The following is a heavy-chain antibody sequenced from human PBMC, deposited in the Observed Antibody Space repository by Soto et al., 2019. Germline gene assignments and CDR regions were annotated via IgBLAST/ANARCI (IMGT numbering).Heavy chain of an antibody. CDR1: GFAFSTFA. D-gene: IGHD3-22*01. V-gene: IGHV3-23*01. Sequence: GGALRLSCAASGFAFSTFAMTWVRQAPGKGLEWVAAISVSGNNAYYADSVKGRFTISRDNSQNSVFLQMSSLRADDTAVYYCARDQLRPGILYSLGVLLPEYGLWGQGTLVTVSS. CDR3: ARDQLRPGILYSLGVLLPEYGL. J-gene: IGHJ4*02. CDR2: ISVSGNNA.